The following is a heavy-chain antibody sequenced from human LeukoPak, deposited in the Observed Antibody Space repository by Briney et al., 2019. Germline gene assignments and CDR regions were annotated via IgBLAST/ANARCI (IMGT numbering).Heavy chain of an antibody. CDR3: ARGLGAPDY. J-gene: IGHJ4*02. Sequence: PGGSLRLSCAASGFTFSSYSMSWVRQAPGKGLEWVANIKQDGSEKNYVDSVKGRFTISRDNAKKSLYLQMNSLRTEDTAVYYCARGLGAPDYWGQGALVTVSS. V-gene: IGHV3-7*01. CDR2: IKQDGSEK. CDR1: GFTFSSYS. D-gene: IGHD1-26*01.